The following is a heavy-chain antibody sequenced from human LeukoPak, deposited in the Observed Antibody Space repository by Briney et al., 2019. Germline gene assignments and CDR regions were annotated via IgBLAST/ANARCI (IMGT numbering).Heavy chain of an antibody. D-gene: IGHD3-22*01. CDR2: INPNSGGT. CDR3: ARVYYDSSGYYSDFDY. CDR1: GYTFTGYY. J-gene: IGHJ4*02. Sequence: ASVKVSCKASGYTFTGYYMHWVRQAPGQGLEWMGWINPNSGGTNYAQKFQGRVIMTRDTSISTAYMELSRLRSDDTAVYYCARVYYDSSGYYSDFDYWGQGTLVTSPQ. V-gene: IGHV1-2*02.